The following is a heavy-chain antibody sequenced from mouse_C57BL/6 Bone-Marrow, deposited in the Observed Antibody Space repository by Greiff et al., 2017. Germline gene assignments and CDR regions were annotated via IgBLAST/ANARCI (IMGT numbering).Heavy chain of an antibody. D-gene: IGHD1-1*01. Sequence: VQLQQPGAELVKPGASVKLSCKASGYTFTSYWMHWVKQRPGQGLEWIGMIHPNSGSTNYNEKFKSKATLTVDKSSSTAYMQLSSLTSEDSAVYYCARIGPITTVVATDAMDYWGQGTSVTVSS. CDR1: GYTFTSYW. CDR3: ARIGPITTVVATDAMDY. J-gene: IGHJ4*01. V-gene: IGHV1-64*01. CDR2: IHPNSGST.